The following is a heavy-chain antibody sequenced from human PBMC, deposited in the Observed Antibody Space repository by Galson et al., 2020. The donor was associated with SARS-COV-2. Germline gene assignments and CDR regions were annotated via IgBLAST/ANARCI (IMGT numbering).Heavy chain of an antibody. D-gene: IGHD2-21*02. Sequence: GGSLRLSCAASGFTFDDYAMHWVRQAPGKGLEWVSGIGCNMGSIGYADSGKGRFTISRDNAKNSLYLQMNSLRAEDTALYYCATLDVAYCGGDCYSGGYWGQGTLVTVSS. CDR2: IGCNMGSI. J-gene: IGHJ4*02. V-gene: IGHV3-9*01. CDR3: ATLDVAYCGGDCYSGGY. CDR1: GFTFDDYA.